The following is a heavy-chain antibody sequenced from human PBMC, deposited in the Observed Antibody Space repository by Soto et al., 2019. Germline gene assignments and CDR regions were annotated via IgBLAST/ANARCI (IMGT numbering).Heavy chain of an antibody. Sequence: QVQLQESGPGLVKPSQTLSLTCTVSGGSISSGDYYWSWIRQPPGKGLEWIGYIYYSGSTYYNPCRKSRVTISVDTSNTHFALKLSSASAVDTAGYYCARGRAGQLWHYLDYWGQGTLVTVSS. CDR3: ARGRAGQLWHYLDY. CDR2: IYYSGST. V-gene: IGHV4-30-4*01. D-gene: IGHD5-18*01. J-gene: IGHJ4*02. CDR1: GGSISSGDYY.